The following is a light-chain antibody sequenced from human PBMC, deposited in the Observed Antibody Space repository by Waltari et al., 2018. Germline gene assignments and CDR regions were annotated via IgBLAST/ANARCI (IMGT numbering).Light chain of an antibody. CDR2: WAS. CDR3: QQYYGIPYT. V-gene: IGKV4-1*01. J-gene: IGKJ2*01. Sequence: DIVMTQSPDSLAVSLGERATIKCKSSQSVLYSSNNKNYLAWYQQKPGQPPKLLIYWASTRESGVPDRFSGSGSGTDFTLTISSLQAEDVAVYYCQQYYGIPYTFGQGTKLEIK. CDR1: QSVLYSSNNKNY.